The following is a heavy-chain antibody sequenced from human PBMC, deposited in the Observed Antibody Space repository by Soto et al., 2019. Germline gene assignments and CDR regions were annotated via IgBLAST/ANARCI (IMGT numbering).Heavy chain of an antibody. D-gene: IGHD3-3*01. CDR3: ARNAGVSGELSY. J-gene: IGHJ4*02. CDR2: ISAYNGNT. V-gene: IGHV1-18*01. CDR1: GYTFTSYG. Sequence: QVQLVQSGAEVKKPGASVKVSYKASGYTFTSYGITWVRQAPGQGLEWMGWISAYNGNTNYAQKLQGRVTMTTDTSTSTAYMEPRRLRSDATAVYYCARNAGVSGELSYWGQGALVTVSS.